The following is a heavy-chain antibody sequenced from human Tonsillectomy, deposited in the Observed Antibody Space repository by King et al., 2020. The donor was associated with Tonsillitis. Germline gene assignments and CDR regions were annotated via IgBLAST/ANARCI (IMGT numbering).Heavy chain of an antibody. CDR1: GFTFGDYA. J-gene: IGHJ6*03. CDR2: IRSKAYGGTS. D-gene: IGHD3-10*01. V-gene: IGHV3-49*04. Sequence: QLVQSGGGLVQPGRSLRLSCTASGFTFGDYAMSWVRQAPGRGLEWVTFIRSKAYGGTSEYAASVKGRFTISTEDSKSIAYLQMNSLKTEATAVYYCTRVGVTMVRGASPKYYYYYMDVWGKGTTVTVSS. CDR3: TRVGVTMVRGASPKYYYYYMDV.